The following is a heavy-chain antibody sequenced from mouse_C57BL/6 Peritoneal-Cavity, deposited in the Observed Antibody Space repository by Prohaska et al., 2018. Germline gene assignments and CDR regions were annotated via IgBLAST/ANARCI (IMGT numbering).Heavy chain of an antibody. Sequence: DVKLVESGEGLVKPGGSLKLSCAASGFTFSSYAMSWARQTPEKRLEWVAYISSGGDYIYYADTVKGRFTSSRYNARNTLYMQMSRLKSEDTAMYYSTRDGSSSFDYWGQGTTLTVSS. CDR3: TRDGSSSFDY. D-gene: IGHD1-1*01. CDR1: GFTFSSYA. CDR2: ISSGGDYI. J-gene: IGHJ2*01. V-gene: IGHV5-9-1*02.